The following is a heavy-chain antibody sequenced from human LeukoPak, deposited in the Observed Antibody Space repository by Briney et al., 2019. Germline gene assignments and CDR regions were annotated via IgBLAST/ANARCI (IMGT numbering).Heavy chain of an antibody. CDR3: ARDWYYDSSGQDYYMDV. J-gene: IGHJ6*03. V-gene: IGHV4-34*01. Sequence: PSETPSLTCAVYGGSFSGYYWSWIRQPPGKGLEWIGEINHSGSTNYNPSLKSQVTISVDTSKNQFSLKLSSVTAADTAVYYCARDWYYDSSGQDYYMDVWGKGTTVTVSS. CDR1: GGSFSGYY. CDR2: INHSGST. D-gene: IGHD3-22*01.